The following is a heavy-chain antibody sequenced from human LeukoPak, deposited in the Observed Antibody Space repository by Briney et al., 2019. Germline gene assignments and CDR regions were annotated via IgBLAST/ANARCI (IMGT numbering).Heavy chain of an antibody. V-gene: IGHV3-21*01. D-gene: IGHD4-17*01. Sequence: AGGSLRLSCAASGFTFSSYSMNWVRQAPGKGLEWVSSISSSSSYIYYADSVKGRFTISRDNAKNSLYLQMNSLRAEDTAVYYCARNYGDYGVLDYWGQGTLVTVSS. CDR2: ISSSSSYI. CDR1: GFTFSSYS. CDR3: ARNYGDYGVLDY. J-gene: IGHJ4*02.